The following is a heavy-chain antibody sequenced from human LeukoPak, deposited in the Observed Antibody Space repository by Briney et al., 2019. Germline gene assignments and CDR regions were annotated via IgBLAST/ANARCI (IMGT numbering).Heavy chain of an antibody. D-gene: IGHD2-15*01. J-gene: IGHJ4*02. V-gene: IGHV3-30-3*01. CDR1: GFSFSNAW. CDR3: ARAGGYCSGGSCYYLDY. CDR2: ISYDGSNK. Sequence: AGGSLRLSCAASGFSFSNAWMNWVRQAPGKGLEWVAVISYDGSNKYYADSVKGRFTISRDNSKNTLYLQMNSLRAEDTAVYYCARAGGYCSGGSCYYLDYWGQGTLVTVSS.